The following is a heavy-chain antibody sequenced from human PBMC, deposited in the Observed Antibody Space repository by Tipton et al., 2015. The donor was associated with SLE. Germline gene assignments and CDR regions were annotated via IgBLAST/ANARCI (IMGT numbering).Heavy chain of an antibody. Sequence: TLSLTCAVYGGSFSGYYWSWIRQPPGRGLEWIGEINHSGRTNYKSSLKSRVTMSVDTSKNQFSLKLSSVTAADTAVYYCARGPPFDYWGQGTLVTVSS. V-gene: IGHV4-34*01. CDR2: INHSGRT. CDR3: ARGPPFDY. J-gene: IGHJ4*02. CDR1: GGSFSGYY.